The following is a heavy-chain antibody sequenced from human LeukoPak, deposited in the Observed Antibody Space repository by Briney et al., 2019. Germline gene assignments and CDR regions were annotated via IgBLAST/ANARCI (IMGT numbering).Heavy chain of an antibody. V-gene: IGHV1-2*02. CDR1: GYTFTGYY. J-gene: IGHJ3*02. D-gene: IGHD6-13*01. CDR2: INPNSGGT. Sequence: GASVKVSCKASGYTFTGYYMHWVRQAPGQGLEWMGWINPNSGGTNYAQKFQGRVTMTRDTSISTAYMELSRLRSDDTAVYYCASTGYSSSWLIVRKYYAFDIWGQGTMVTVSS. CDR3: ASTGYSSSWLIVRKYYAFDI.